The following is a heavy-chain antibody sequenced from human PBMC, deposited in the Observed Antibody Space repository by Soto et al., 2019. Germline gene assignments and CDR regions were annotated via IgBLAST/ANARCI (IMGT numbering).Heavy chain of an antibody. CDR2: MYYSGST. Sequence: PSETLSLTCTVSGGSISSYYWSWIRQPPGKGLEWIGYMYYSGSTNYNPSLKSRVTISVDTSKTHLSLKLSSVTAADTAVYYCARGSDYYNYGMDVWGQGTTATVSS. CDR1: GGSISSYY. V-gene: IGHV4-59*01. J-gene: IGHJ6*02. CDR3: ARGSDYYNYGMDV.